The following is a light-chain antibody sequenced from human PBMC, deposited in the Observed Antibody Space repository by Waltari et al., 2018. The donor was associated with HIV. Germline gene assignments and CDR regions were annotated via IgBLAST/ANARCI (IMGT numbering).Light chain of an antibody. CDR3: QQYFYSPQT. CDR1: QSVFYTSNNKDY. CDR2: RAF. Sequence: DNVMNQSPASLAVSLGERATLSCKSSQSVFYTSNNKDYLAWYKHKPGQPPKLLIYRAFMRESGVPERVSGSGSGTDFTLTISGVQAEDAAVYYCQQYFYSPQTFGQGTKVEIK. V-gene: IGKV4-1*01. J-gene: IGKJ1*01.